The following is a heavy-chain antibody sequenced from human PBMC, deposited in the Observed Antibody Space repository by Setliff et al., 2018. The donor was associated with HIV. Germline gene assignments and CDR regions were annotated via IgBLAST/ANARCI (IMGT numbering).Heavy chain of an antibody. Sequence: GGSLRLSCAASGFNVSHNYMTWVRQAPGKGLEWVYIIYSDGRAYYADSVKGRFTISRDDSKNTVYLEMKRLRDEDTAVYYCARDKEYYNFWSGLFDYWGQGSLVTVSS. D-gene: IGHD3-3*01. CDR3: ARDKEYYNFWSGLFDY. J-gene: IGHJ4*02. CDR2: IYSDGRA. V-gene: IGHV3-53*01. CDR1: GFNVSHNY.